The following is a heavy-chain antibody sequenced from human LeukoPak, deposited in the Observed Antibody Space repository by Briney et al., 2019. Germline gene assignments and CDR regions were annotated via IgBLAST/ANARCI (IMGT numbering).Heavy chain of an antibody. J-gene: IGHJ4*02. CDR2: FGGRGGPI. CDR3: AKSDCGGDCHLLDY. V-gene: IGHV3-23*01. CDR1: GFSLSTYA. D-gene: IGHD2-21*02. Sequence: GGSLRLSCAASGFSLSTYAMRWVRQAPGRGREWVSHFGGRGGPIYYGDSVKGRFTLSRDNSKNTLYLQMNRLRAEDTALYYCAKSDCGGDCHLLDYWGQGTLVTVSS.